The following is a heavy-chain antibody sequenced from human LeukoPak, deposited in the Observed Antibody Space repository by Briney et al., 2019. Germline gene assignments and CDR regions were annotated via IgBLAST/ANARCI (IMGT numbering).Heavy chain of an antibody. CDR3: ASGFWSGYWFTHDY. CDR2: INPNSGGT. V-gene: IGHV1-2*02. J-gene: IGHJ4*02. CDR1: GYTFTGYY. D-gene: IGHD3-3*01. Sequence: ASVKVPCKASGYTFTGYYMHWVRQAPGQGLEWMGWINPNSGGTNYAQKFQGRVTMTRDTSISTAYMELSRLRSDDTAVYYCASGFWSGYWFTHDYWGQGTLVTVSS.